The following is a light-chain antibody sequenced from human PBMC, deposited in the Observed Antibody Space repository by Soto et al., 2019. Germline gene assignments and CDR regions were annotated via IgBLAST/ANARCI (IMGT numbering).Light chain of an antibody. V-gene: IGLV2-14*01. CDR3: FSFTTDWTHV. CDR1: SSDVGAYNY. J-gene: IGLJ1*01. CDR2: EVS. Sequence: QSGPTHPASASGSPGQSITISCTGTSSDVGAYNYVSWFQQHSGKAPTRIIPEVSNPPSGVSNRFSGSKSGNAASLTISGLQAEDEADYFCFSFTTDWTHVFGTGTKVTVL.